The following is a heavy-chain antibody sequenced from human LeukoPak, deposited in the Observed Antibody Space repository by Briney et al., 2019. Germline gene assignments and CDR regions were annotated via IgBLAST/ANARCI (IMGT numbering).Heavy chain of an antibody. CDR3: AKDSRASGSYGY. CDR1: GFTFSSYA. V-gene: IGHV3-23*01. Sequence: PVGSLRLSCAASGFTFSSYAMSWVRQAPGKGLEWVSAISGSGGSTYYADSVKGRFTISRDNSKNTLYLQMNSLRAEDTAVYYCAKDSRASGSYGYWGQGTLVTVSS. D-gene: IGHD1-26*01. J-gene: IGHJ4*02. CDR2: ISGSGGST.